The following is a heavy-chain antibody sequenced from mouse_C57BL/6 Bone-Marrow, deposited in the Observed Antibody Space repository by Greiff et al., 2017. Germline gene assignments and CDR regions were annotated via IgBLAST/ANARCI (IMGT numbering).Heavy chain of an antibody. CDR3: ARGGQGFFSWFAY. CDR2: IYPGDGDT. J-gene: IGHJ3*01. Sequence: VKLQESGAELVKPGASVKISCKASGYAFSSYWMNWVKQRPGKGLEWIGQIYPGDGDTNYNGKFKGKATLTADKSSSTAYMQLSSLTSEDSAVYFGARGGQGFFSWFAYWGQGTLVTVSA. CDR1: GYAFSSYW. V-gene: IGHV1-80*01.